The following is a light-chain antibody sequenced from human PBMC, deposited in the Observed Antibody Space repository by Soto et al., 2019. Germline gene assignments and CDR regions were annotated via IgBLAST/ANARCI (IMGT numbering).Light chain of an antibody. CDR3: QHYYERPLT. V-gene: IGKV3-15*01. CDR1: QSISTN. Sequence: EIVMTQSPATLSLSPGEIATLSFRASQSISTNLAWYQQKPGQGPRLLIFGASTRAIGIPARFSGSGSGTDFTLTISSLQSEDFAVYFCQHYYERPLTFGGGTKVDIK. J-gene: IGKJ4*01. CDR2: GAS.